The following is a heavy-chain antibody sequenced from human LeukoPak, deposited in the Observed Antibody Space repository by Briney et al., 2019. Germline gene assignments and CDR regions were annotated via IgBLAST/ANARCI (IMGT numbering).Heavy chain of an antibody. Sequence: GASLQISCKGSGYSFTSYWIGWARQMPGKGLEWMGIIYPGDSDTRYSPSFQGQVTISADKSISTAYLQWSSLKASDTAMYYCARLRRDAKRIIFAAFDYWGQGTLVTVSS. J-gene: IGHJ4*02. V-gene: IGHV5-51*01. D-gene: IGHD5-24*01. CDR2: IYPGDSDT. CDR1: GYSFTSYW. CDR3: ARLRRDAKRIIFAAFDY.